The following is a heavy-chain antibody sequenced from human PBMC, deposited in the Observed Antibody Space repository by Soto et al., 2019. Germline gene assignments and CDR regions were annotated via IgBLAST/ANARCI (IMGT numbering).Heavy chain of an antibody. V-gene: IGHV5-51*01. D-gene: IGHD6-13*01. Sequence: PGESLKISCKGSGYRFPIQRIGWVRQTPGKGLEWMGSIYPADSDTRYSPSFQGQVTISADKSIGTAYLEWSNLKASDTAMYYCARXPHSTTSYYDHSYGLDVWGQGTTVTVSS. J-gene: IGHJ6*02. CDR1: GYRFPIQR. CDR2: IYPADSDT. CDR3: ARXPHSTTSYYDHSYGLDV.